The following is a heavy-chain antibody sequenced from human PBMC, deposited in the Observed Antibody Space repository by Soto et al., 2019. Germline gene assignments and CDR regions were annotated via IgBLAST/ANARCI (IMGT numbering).Heavy chain of an antibody. J-gene: IGHJ4*02. Sequence: SETLSLTCTVSGGSISNNNYYWGWIRQPPGKGLEWIGSIYYSGSIYYNPSLKGRVTMSVDTSKNQFSLKLSSVTVADTAVYYCATPGWPAWYFDYWGQGTLVTVSS. CDR3: ATPGWPAWYFDY. D-gene: IGHD2-15*01. CDR2: IYYSGSI. V-gene: IGHV4-39*01. CDR1: GGSISNNNYY.